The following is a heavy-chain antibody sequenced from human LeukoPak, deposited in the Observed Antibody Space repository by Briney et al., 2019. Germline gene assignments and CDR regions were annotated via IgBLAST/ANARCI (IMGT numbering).Heavy chain of an antibody. CDR3: AKEWLSVPYFDY. CDR2: ISWNSGSI. D-gene: IGHD3-22*01. J-gene: IGHJ4*02. Sequence: GGSLRLSCAASGFTFDDYAMHWVRQAPGKGLEWVSGISWNSGSIGYADSVKGRFTISRDNAKNSLYLQMNSLRAEDTALYYCAKEWLSVPYFDYWGQGTLVTVSS. CDR1: GFTFDDYA. V-gene: IGHV3-9*01.